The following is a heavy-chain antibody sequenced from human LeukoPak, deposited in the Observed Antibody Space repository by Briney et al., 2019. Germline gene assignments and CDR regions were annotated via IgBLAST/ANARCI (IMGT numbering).Heavy chain of an antibody. CDR2: IIPIFGTA. V-gene: IGHV1-69*13. CDR1: GYTFTSYD. CDR3: AREDGYNFWPFDY. D-gene: IGHD5-24*01. J-gene: IGHJ4*02. Sequence: ASVKVSCKASGYTFTSYDINWVRQATGQGLEWMGGIIPIFGTANYAQKFQGRVTITADESTSTAYMELSSLRSEDTAVYYCAREDGYNFWPFDYWGQGTLVTVSS.